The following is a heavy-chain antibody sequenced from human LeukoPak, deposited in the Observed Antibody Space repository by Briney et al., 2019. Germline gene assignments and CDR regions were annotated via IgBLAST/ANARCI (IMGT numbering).Heavy chain of an antibody. CDR1: GFTFSGSW. V-gene: IGHV3-74*01. CDR2: IIGDGSVT. CDR3: ARFLMVTAGDY. D-gene: IGHD2-21*02. J-gene: IGHJ4*02. Sequence: GGSLRLSCAASGFTFSGSWMHWVRQTPGKGLVWVSRIIGDGSVTSYADSVKGRFTISRDNAKNTVYLQMNSLRDEDTAVYYCARFLMVTAGDYWGQGTLVTVSS.